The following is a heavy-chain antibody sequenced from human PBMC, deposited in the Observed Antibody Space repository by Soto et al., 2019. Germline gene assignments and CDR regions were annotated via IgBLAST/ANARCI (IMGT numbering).Heavy chain of an antibody. Sequence: SVTVSCQASGYTFTGYYMHWVRQAPVQGLEWMGWINPNSGGTNYAQKFQGRVTMTRDTSISTAYMELSRLRSDDTAVYYCARDRGYSYGYYYYSGMDVWGQGTTVTVPS. CDR2: INPNSGGT. CDR3: ARDRGYSYGYYYYSGMDV. V-gene: IGHV1-2*02. J-gene: IGHJ6*02. D-gene: IGHD5-18*01. CDR1: GYTFTGYY.